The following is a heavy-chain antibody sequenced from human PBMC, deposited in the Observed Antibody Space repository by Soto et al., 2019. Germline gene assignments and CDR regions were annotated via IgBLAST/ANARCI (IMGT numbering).Heavy chain of an antibody. D-gene: IGHD2-21*01. CDR3: ARERFQVISDGMDV. V-gene: IGHV1-2*02. J-gene: IGHJ6*02. CDR2: INPETGGT. Sequence: ASVKVSCKASGYTFTGSYVHWVREAPGQGLEWMGWINPETGGTSYAQKFQGRVTLSRDTSINTAYLELSSLRFDDAAVYFCARERFQVISDGMDVWGQGTTVTVSS. CDR1: GYTFTGSY.